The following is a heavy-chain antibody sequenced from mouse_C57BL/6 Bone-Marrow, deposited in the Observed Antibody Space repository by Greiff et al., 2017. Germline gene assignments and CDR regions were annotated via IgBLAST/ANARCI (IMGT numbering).Heavy chain of an antibody. J-gene: IGHJ1*03. CDR1: GFTFSSYG. V-gene: IGHV5-6*02. CDR3: ARQKGFYYGSSYWYFDV. D-gene: IGHD1-1*01. CDR2: ISSGGSYT. Sequence: DVKLVESGGDLVKPGGSLKLSCAASGFTFSSYGMSWVRQTPDKRLEWVATISSGGSYTYYPDSVKGRFTISRDNAKNTLYLQMSSLKSEDTAMYYCARQKGFYYGSSYWYFDVWGTGTTVTVSS.